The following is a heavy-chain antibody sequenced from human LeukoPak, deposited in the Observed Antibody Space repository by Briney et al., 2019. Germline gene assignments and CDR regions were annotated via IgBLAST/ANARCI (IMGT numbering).Heavy chain of an antibody. CDR3: ARHARYCSSTSCYWFDP. CDR2: IYYSGST. V-gene: IGHV4-59*08. CDR1: GGSISSYY. Sequence: SETLSLTCTVSGGSISSYYWSWIRQPPGKGLERIGYIYYSGSTNYNPSLKSRVTISVDTSKNQFSLKLSSVTAADTAVYYCARHARYCSSTSCYWFDPWGQGTLVTVSS. D-gene: IGHD2-2*01. J-gene: IGHJ5*02.